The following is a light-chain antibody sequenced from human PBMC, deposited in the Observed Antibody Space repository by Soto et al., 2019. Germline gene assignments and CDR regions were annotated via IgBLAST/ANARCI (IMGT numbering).Light chain of an antibody. CDR1: SSNIGAGYD. CDR2: GNS. Sequence: QLVLTQPPPVSGAPGQRVTISCTGSSSNIGAGYDVHWYQQLPGTAPKLLIYGNSNRPSGVPDRFSGSKSGTSASLAITGLQAEDEADYYCQSHDSSLSGYVFGTGTKLTVL. V-gene: IGLV1-40*01. J-gene: IGLJ1*01. CDR3: QSHDSSLSGYV.